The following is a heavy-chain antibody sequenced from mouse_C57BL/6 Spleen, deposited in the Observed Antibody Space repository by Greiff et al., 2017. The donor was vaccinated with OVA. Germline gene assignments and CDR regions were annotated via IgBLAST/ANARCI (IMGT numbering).Heavy chain of an antibody. J-gene: IGHJ4*01. Sequence: DVKLVESGGGLVKPGGSLKLSCAASGFTFSSYTMSWVRQTPEKRLEWVATISGGGGNTYYPDSVKGRFTISRDNAKNTLYLQMSSLRSEDTALYYCARHGEGYAMDYWGQGTSVTVSS. V-gene: IGHV5-9*01. CDR3: ARHGEGYAMDY. CDR1: GFTFSSYT. CDR2: ISGGGGNT.